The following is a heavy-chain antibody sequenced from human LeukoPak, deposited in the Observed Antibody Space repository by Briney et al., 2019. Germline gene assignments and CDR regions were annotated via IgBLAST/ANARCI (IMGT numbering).Heavy chain of an antibody. CDR1: GFTFSSYA. V-gene: IGHV3-23*01. CDR2: ISVSGGST. CDR3: AKRGYGSWSPYYFDY. D-gene: IGHD6-13*01. Sequence: GGSLRLSCAASGFTFSSYAMSWVRQAPGKGLEWVSAISVSGGSTYYADSVKGRFTISRDNSKNTLYLQMNSLRAEDTAVYYCAKRGYGSWSPYYFDYWGQGTLVTVSS. J-gene: IGHJ4*02.